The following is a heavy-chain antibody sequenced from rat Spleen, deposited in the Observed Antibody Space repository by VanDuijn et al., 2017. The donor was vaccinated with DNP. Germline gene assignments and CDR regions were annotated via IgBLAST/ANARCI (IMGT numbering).Heavy chain of an antibody. D-gene: IGHD1-12*01. CDR2: ISYNGGTP. CDR3: ASYYYARSPLGYFDF. V-gene: IGHV5-29*01. J-gene: IGHJ1*01. Sequence: EVLLVESDGGLVQPGRSLKLSCAVSGFTFSDYYMAWVRQAPAKGLEWVATISYNGGTPYYRDSVKGRFTISRDNAKSSLSLQMDSLRSEDTATYYCASYYYARSPLGYFDFWGPGTMITVSS. CDR1: GFTFSDYY.